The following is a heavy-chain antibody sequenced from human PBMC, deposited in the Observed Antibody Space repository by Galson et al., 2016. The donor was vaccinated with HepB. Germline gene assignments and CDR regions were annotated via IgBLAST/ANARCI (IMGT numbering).Heavy chain of an antibody. CDR2: ISVYNGNT. J-gene: IGHJ6*04. Sequence: SVKVSCKASDYTFTGYGINWVRQAPGQGIEWMGWISVYNGNTDYAQIFKDRITLTTDTATSTAYMELRSLRLDDTAIYYCARFRDLLRDGMDVWGKGTSVTVSS. D-gene: IGHD3-10*01. CDR1: DYTFTGYG. V-gene: IGHV1-18*01. CDR3: ARFRDLLRDGMDV.